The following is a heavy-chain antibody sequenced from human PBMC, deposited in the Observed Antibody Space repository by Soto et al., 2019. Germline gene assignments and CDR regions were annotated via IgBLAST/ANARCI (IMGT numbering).Heavy chain of an antibody. D-gene: IGHD6-6*01. CDR3: ARGRSAGGARREYSSSSYYYGMDV. Sequence: GGSLRLSCAASGFTFDDYGMSWVRQAPGKGLEWVSGINWNGGSTGYADSVKGRFTISRDNAKNSLYLQMNSLRAEDTALYYWARGRSAGGARREYSSSSYYYGMDVWGQGTTVTVSS. V-gene: IGHV3-20*04. CDR1: GFTFDDYG. CDR2: INWNGGST. J-gene: IGHJ6*02.